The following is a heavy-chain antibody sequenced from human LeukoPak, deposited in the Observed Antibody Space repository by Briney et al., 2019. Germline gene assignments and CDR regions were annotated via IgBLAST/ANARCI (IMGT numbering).Heavy chain of an antibody. CDR1: GVTVSSNY. CDR3: ERVIRSFGELLHYYYYMDV. J-gene: IGHJ6*03. V-gene: IGHV3-66*02. CDR2: IYGGGST. D-gene: IGHD3-10*01. Sequence: GGSLRLSCAASGVTVSSNYMSWVRQAPGKGLEWVSVIYGGGSTCYADSVKGGFSISREKSKNTMYLQMNSLRAEDTAVYYCERVIRSFGELLHYYYYMDVWGKGTTVTVSS.